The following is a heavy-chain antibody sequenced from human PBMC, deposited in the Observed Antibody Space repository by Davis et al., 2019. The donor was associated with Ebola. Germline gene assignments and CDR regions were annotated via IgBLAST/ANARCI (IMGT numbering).Heavy chain of an antibody. J-gene: IGHJ4*02. CDR2: ITSSSTYI. D-gene: IGHD2-21*01. CDR1: GFTFSSYE. V-gene: IGHV3-21*01. CDR3: ARGGLWDY. Sequence: GESLKISCAASGFTFSSYEMNWVRQAPGKGLEWVSSITSSSTYIYYADSVKGRFTISRDNAKNSLYLQMNSLRAEDTAVYYCARGGLWDYWGQGTLATVSS.